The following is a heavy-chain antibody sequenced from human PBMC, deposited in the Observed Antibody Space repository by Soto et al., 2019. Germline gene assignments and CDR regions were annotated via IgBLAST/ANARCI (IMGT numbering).Heavy chain of an antibody. J-gene: IGHJ4*02. CDR1: GFTVSSNY. CDR3: ARNAYSYGGGYFDY. Sequence: EVQLVESGGGLVQPGGSLRLSCAASGFTVSSNYMSWVRQAPGKGLEWVSVIYSGGSAYYADSVKGRFTISRDNSKNTLYLQMTTLRAEDTAVYYCARNAYSYGGGYFDYWGQGTLVTVSS. CDR2: IYSGGSA. D-gene: IGHD5-18*01. V-gene: IGHV3-66*01.